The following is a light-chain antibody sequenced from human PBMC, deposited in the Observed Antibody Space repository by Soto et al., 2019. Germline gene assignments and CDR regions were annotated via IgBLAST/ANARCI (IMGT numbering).Light chain of an antibody. CDR2: GAS. J-gene: IGKJ4*01. CDR3: QQYSSSKGLT. V-gene: IGKV3-20*01. CDR1: QSVSSSY. Sequence: DIVLTQSPGTLSLSPGERATLSCRASQSVSSSYLAWYQQKPGQAPRLLIYGASSRATGIPDRFSGSGSGTEFTLSISRLEPEDFAVYYCQQYSSSKGLTFGGGTKVDIK.